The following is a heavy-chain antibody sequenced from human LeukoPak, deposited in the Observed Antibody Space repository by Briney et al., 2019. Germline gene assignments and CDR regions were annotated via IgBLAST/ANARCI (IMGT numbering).Heavy chain of an antibody. V-gene: IGHV4-34*01. J-gene: IGHJ5*02. CDR2: INHSGST. CDR1: GGSFSGYY. CDR3: ARGSYRYSYGARVFNWFDP. Sequence: SETLSLTCAVYGGSFSGYYWSWIRHPPGKGLELIGEINHSGSTNYNPSLKSRVTISVDTSKNQFSLKLSSVTAADTAVYYCARGSYRYSYGARVFNWFDPRGQGTLVTVSS. D-gene: IGHD5-18*01.